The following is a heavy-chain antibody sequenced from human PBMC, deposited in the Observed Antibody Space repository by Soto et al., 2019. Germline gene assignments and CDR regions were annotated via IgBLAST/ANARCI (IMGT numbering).Heavy chain of an antibody. V-gene: IGHV3-30-3*01. J-gene: IGHJ6*02. D-gene: IGHD7-27*01. CDR3: ARDYWGSGLDFYYYALDV. CDR2: ISYDGSNQ. Sequence: PGGSLRLSCAASGFTFSSHAMHWVRQAPGKGLEWVTVISYDGSNQYYADSVKGRFTISRDNSKNTLYLQMNSLRAEDTAVYYCARDYWGSGLDFYYYALDVWGQGTTVTV. CDR1: GFTFSSHA.